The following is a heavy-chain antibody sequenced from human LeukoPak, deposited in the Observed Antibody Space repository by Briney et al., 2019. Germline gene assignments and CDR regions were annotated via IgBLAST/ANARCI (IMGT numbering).Heavy chain of an antibody. CDR1: GFTFSSNW. Sequence: GGSLRLSCAASGFTFSSNWMHWVRQAPGKGLVWVSRIDEDGSTTNYADSVKGRFTISRDNAKNSLYLQMNSLRAEDTAVYYCARDPITIFGVVDYWGQGTLVTVSS. CDR3: ARDPITIFGVVDY. CDR2: IDEDGSTT. J-gene: IGHJ4*02. D-gene: IGHD3-3*01. V-gene: IGHV3-74*01.